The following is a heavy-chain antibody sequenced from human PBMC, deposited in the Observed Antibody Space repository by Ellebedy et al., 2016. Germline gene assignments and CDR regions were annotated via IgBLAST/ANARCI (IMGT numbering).Heavy chain of an antibody. J-gene: IGHJ6*02. CDR1: GFTFSSYG. V-gene: IGHV3-33*01. CDR3: AREDHSSGQHYYYYYGMDV. CDR2: IWYDGSNK. Sequence: GESLKISXAASGFTFSSYGMHWVRQAPGKGLEWVAVIWYDGSNKYYADSVKGRFTISRDNSKNTLYLQMNSLRAEDTAVYYCAREDHSSGQHYYYYYGMDVWGQGTTVTVSS. D-gene: IGHD6-19*01.